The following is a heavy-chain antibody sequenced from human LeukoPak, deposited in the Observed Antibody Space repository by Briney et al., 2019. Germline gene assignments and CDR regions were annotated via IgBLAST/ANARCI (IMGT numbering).Heavy chain of an antibody. V-gene: IGHV1-69*13. CDR2: IIPIFGTA. CDR1: GGTFSSYA. Sequence: ASVKVSCKASGGTFSSYAISWVRQAPGQGLEWMGGIIPIFGTANYAQKFQGRVTITADESTSTAYMELSSLRSEDTAVYYCARPYCSSTSCYDNWFDPWGQGTLLTVSS. J-gene: IGHJ5*02. D-gene: IGHD2-2*01. CDR3: ARPYCSSTSCYDNWFDP.